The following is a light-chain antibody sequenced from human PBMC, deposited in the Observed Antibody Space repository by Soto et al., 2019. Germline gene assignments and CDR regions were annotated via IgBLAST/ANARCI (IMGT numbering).Light chain of an antibody. CDR1: SSDVGGYNY. Sequence: QSVLTQPASVSGSPGQSITISCTGTSSDVGGYNYVSWYQQHPGKAPKLMIYDVSNRPSGVSNRFSGSKSGNTASLTISGLQAEDEADYYCSSYTTSGSLVFGGGTKVTAL. V-gene: IGLV2-14*01. CDR2: DVS. J-gene: IGLJ2*01. CDR3: SSYTTSGSLV.